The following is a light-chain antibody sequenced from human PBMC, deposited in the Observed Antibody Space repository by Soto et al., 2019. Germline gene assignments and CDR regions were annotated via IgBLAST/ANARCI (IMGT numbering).Light chain of an antibody. CDR3: QQYSNPAWT. CDR2: GAS. J-gene: IGKJ1*01. CDR1: QSVSSSY. V-gene: IGKV3-20*01. Sequence: EIVLTQSPGTLSLSPGERATLSCRASQSVSSSYLAWYQQKPGQAPRLLIFGASGRATGIPDRFSGSGSESDFTLTITRLEPEDFAVYYCQQYSNPAWTFGQGTKV.